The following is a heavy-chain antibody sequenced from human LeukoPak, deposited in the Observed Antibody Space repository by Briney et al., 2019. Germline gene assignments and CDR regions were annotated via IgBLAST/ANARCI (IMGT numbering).Heavy chain of an antibody. CDR3: AKDSRWPNDAFDI. Sequence: PGGSLRLSCAASDFTFRTYPMSWLRQAPGKGLEWVSAISVTGTTYYAGSVKGRFTISRDNSKNTLYLQMNSLRADDTAVYYCAKDSRWPNDAFDIWGQGTLVTVYS. J-gene: IGHJ3*02. V-gene: IGHV3-23*01. CDR1: DFTFRTYP. D-gene: IGHD6-13*01. CDR2: ISVTGTT.